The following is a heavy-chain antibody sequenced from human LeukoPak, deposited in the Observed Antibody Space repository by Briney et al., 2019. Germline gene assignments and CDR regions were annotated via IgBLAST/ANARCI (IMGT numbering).Heavy chain of an antibody. CDR2: IDPEDGET. CDR1: GYTLTELS. D-gene: IGHD3/OR15-3a*01. Sequence: ASVKVSCKVSGYTLTELSMHWVRQAPGKGLEWMGGIDPEDGETIYAQKFQGRVTMTEDTSTDTAYMELSSLRSEDTAVYYCATGLPRPVHAFDIWGKGTMVTVSS. V-gene: IGHV1-24*01. J-gene: IGHJ3*02. CDR3: ATGLPRPVHAFDI.